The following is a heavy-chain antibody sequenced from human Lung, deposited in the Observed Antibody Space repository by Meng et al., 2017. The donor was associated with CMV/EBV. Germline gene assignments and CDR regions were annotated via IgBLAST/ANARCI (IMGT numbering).Heavy chain of an antibody. V-gene: IGHV1-69*05. CDR1: GGTYSTYG. D-gene: IGHD4-17*01. Sequence: SXXVSXKASGGTYSTYGISWVRQAPGQGLEWMGGIITLFGTPNYAQRFQGRVTITTDESTSTTYMELRSLRSEDAAVYYCARSPMTTVTTLGYWGQGNXV. CDR3: ARSPMTTVTTLGY. CDR2: IITLFGTP. J-gene: IGHJ4*02.